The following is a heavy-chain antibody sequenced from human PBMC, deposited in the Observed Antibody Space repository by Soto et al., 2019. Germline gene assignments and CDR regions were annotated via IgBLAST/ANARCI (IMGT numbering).Heavy chain of an antibody. CDR1: GFTFPNYG. CDR3: AKEASVPSFGEFWFFDL. D-gene: IGHD3-10*01. Sequence: EVQLLESGGGLVQPGGSLRLSCDGSGFTFPNYGMTWVRQAPGQGLEWVSRVSGDGFTAYYADSVKGRFTISRDNSKNTVYGQMNSLRAEDTAVYYCAKEASVPSFGEFWFFDLWGRGTPVTVSS. J-gene: IGHJ2*01. CDR2: VSGDGFTA. V-gene: IGHV3-23*01.